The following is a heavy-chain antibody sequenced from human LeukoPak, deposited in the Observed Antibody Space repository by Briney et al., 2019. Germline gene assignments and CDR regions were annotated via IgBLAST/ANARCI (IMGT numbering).Heavy chain of an antibody. CDR2: ISYDGSNK. Sequence: PGRSLRLSCAASGFTFSSYGMHWVRQAPGKGLEWVAVISYDGSNKYYADSVKGRFTISRDNSKNTLYLQMNSLRAEDTAVYYCAKDLIWFGELLYLKYMDVWGKGTTVTVSS. V-gene: IGHV3-30*18. CDR3: AKDLIWFGELLYLKYMDV. D-gene: IGHD3-10*01. CDR1: GFTFSSYG. J-gene: IGHJ6*03.